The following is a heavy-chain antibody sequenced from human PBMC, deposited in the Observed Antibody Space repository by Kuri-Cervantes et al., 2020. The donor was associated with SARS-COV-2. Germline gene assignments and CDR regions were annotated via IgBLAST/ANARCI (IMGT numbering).Heavy chain of an antibody. Sequence: ASVKVSCKASGYTFNIYDINWVRQAPGQGLEWMGWINPNSGVTGSAQKFQGRISMTRDTSRSTAYMELSSLGSEDTAVYYCARSQYNTYGFYYWGQGTLVTVSS. CDR2: INPNSGVT. CDR3: ARSQYNTYGFYY. D-gene: IGHD5-18*01. V-gene: IGHV1-8*02. J-gene: IGHJ4*02. CDR1: GYTFNIYD.